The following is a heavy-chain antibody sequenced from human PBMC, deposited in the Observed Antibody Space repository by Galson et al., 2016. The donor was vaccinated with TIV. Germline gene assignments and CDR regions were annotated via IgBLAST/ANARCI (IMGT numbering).Heavy chain of an antibody. Sequence: SETLSLTCTVSGYSISSADYWAWIRQPPERGLEWLGYISHSGSTSYNPSLKTRVSISLDTSRNHFSLNLTSVTAADTAVYFCARQGSDYRGRFDPWGQGMLVTVS. V-gene: IGHV4-38-2*02. CDR2: ISHSGST. J-gene: IGHJ5*02. CDR3: ARQGSDYRGRFDP. D-gene: IGHD4-11*01. CDR1: GYSISSADY.